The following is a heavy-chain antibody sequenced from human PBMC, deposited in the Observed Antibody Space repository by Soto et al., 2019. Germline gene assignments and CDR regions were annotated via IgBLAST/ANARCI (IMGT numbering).Heavy chain of an antibody. CDR1: GGSASSSNW. D-gene: IGHD2-21*02. J-gene: IGHJ3*02. Sequence: QVQLQESGPGLVKPSGTLSLTCAVSGGSASSSNWWSWVRQSPGKGLEWMGEIYHSGSAHYNPSLKSRATISLDKSKNQFSLRLTSVTAADTAVYYCARVPGVVVSADDAFDIWGPGTRVIVSS. V-gene: IGHV4-4*02. CDR3: ARVPGVVVSADDAFDI. CDR2: IYHSGSA.